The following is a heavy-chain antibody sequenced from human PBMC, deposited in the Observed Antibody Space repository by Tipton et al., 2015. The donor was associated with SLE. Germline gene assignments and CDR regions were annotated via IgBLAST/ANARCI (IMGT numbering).Heavy chain of an antibody. J-gene: IGHJ6*02. Sequence: TLSLTCAVYGGSFSGYYWSWIRQPPGKGLEWIGEINHSGSTNYNPSLKSRVTISVDTPKNQFSLKLSSVTAADTAVYYCAREHYDFWSGSDGMDVWGQGP. CDR1: GGSFSGYY. CDR2: INHSGST. CDR3: AREHYDFWSGSDGMDV. D-gene: IGHD3-3*01. V-gene: IGHV4-34*01.